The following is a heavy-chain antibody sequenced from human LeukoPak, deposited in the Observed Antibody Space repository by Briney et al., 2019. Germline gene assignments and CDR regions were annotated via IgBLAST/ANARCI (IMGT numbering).Heavy chain of an antibody. D-gene: IGHD6-25*01. J-gene: IGHJ4*02. CDR2: INTDGSSL. CDR1: GFTFSSYW. Sequence: GGSLRLSCAASGFTFSSYWMYWVRQAPGKGPVWVARINTDGSSLNYADSVKGRFTISRDNAKNTLYLQMNSLRAEDTAVYYCARDFNIAAAADWGQGTLVTVSS. V-gene: IGHV3-74*01. CDR3: ARDFNIAAAAD.